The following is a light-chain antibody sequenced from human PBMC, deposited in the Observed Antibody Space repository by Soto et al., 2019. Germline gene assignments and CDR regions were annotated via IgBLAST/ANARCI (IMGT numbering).Light chain of an antibody. CDR3: QQYNNWPPWT. J-gene: IGKJ1*01. Sequence: EIVMTQSPATLSVSPGERATLSCRASQSVSSNLAWYQQKPGQAPRLLIYGASTRATGIPARFSGSGSGTAYTLTIRSLQSEDFAVDYCQQYNNWPPWTFGQGTKVEIK. CDR1: QSVSSN. CDR2: GAS. V-gene: IGKV3-15*01.